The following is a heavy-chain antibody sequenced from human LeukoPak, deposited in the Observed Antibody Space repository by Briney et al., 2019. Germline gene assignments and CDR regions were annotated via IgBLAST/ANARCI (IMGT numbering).Heavy chain of an antibody. CDR3: AREGRSSGWYEGFDY. CDR2: INHSGST. Sequence: SETLSLTCAVYGGSFSGYYWSWIRQPPGKGLEWIGEINHSGSTNYNPSLKSRVTISVDTSKNQFSLKLSSVTAADTAVYYCAREGRSSGWYEGFDYWGQGTLVTVSS. D-gene: IGHD6-19*01. V-gene: IGHV4-34*01. CDR1: GGSFSGYY. J-gene: IGHJ4*02.